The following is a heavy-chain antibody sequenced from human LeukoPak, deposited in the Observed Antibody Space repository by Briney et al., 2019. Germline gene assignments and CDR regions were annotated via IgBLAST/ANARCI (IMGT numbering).Heavy chain of an antibody. D-gene: IGHD1-26*01. V-gene: IGHV3-23*01. CDR2: ISGSGERA. Sequence: GGSLRLSCVTFGFIFSTYAMSWVRQAPGKGLEWVSIISGSGERAYYADSVKGRFTVSRDNSKNTLYLQMKSLRAEDTAVYYCVSQSFSGSDNYYFHYWGQGTLVAASS. CDR1: GFIFSTYA. CDR3: VSQSFSGSDNYYFHY. J-gene: IGHJ4*02.